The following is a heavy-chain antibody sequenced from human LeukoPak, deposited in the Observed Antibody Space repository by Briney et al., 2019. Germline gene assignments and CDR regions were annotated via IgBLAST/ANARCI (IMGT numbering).Heavy chain of an antibody. J-gene: IGHJ6*03. V-gene: IGHV4-4*07. CDR1: GGSISFYY. CDR2: IYTSGST. D-gene: IGHD6-25*01. CDR3: ARGGGIAAGVDFYYYYFMDV. Sequence: SETLSLTCTVSGGSISFYYWSWIRQSAGEGLEWIRRIYTSGSTNHNHSLKSRVDISVDTSKNQFSLKLSAVTAADKAVYYCARGGGIAAGVDFYYYYFMDVWGKGTTVTISS.